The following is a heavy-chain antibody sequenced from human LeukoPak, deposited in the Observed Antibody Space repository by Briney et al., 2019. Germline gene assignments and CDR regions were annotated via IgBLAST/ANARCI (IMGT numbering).Heavy chain of an antibody. V-gene: IGHV4-39*01. CDR3: ARHKKYHDYGDY. J-gene: IGHJ4*02. Sequence: TFSSYAMSWVRQAPGKGLEWIGSIYYSGSTYYNPSLKSRVTISVDTSKNQFSLKLSSVTVADTAVYYCARHKKYHDYGDYWGQGTLVTVSS. CDR1: TFSSYA. D-gene: IGHD2-2*01. CDR2: IYYSGST.